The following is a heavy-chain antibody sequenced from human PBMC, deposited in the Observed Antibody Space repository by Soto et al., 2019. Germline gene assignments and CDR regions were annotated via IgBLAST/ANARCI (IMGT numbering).Heavy chain of an antibody. D-gene: IGHD2-15*01. V-gene: IGHV1-2*02. J-gene: IGHJ5*02. Sequence: GASVKVSCKASGYTFTGYYMHWVRQAPGQGLEWMGWINPNSGGTNYAQKFQGRVTMTRDTSISTAYMELRRLRSDDTAAYYCARDLEGYCSGGSCQAPYGDVRWFDPWGKGTLVTVSS. CDR2: INPNSGGT. CDR1: GYTFTGYY. CDR3: ARDLEGYCSGGSCQAPYGDVRWFDP.